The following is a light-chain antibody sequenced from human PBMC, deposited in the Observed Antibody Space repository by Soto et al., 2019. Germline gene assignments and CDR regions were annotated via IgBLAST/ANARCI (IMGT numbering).Light chain of an antibody. Sequence: EIVLTQSPATLSLSPGERATLSCRASQSVNSYLAWYQQKPGQAPRLLIYDASNRATGIPARFSGSGSGTDFTLTISSLEPEDFAVYYCQQRSNWPPYTFGQGTTLEIK. J-gene: IGKJ2*01. V-gene: IGKV3-11*01. CDR2: DAS. CDR3: QQRSNWPPYT. CDR1: QSVNSY.